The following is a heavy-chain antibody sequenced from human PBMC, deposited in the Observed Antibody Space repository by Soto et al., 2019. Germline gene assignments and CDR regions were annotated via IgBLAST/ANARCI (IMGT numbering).Heavy chain of an antibody. CDR1: GGSISSYY. Sequence: PSETLSLTCTVAGGSISSYYWGWIRQPPGKGLEWIGYIYYSGSTNYNPSLKSRVTISVDTSKNQFSLKLSSVTAADTAVYYCARGANDILTGYYRIDYWGQGTLVTVSS. CDR2: IYYSGST. V-gene: IGHV4-59*12. CDR3: ARGANDILTGYYRIDY. J-gene: IGHJ4*02. D-gene: IGHD3-9*01.